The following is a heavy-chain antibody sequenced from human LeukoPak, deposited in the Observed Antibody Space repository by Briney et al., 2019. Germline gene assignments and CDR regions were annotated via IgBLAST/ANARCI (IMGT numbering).Heavy chain of an antibody. D-gene: IGHD4-11*01. CDR3: ARASTVTTGWFDP. Sequence: SQTLSLTCTVSGGSISSGGYYWSWIRQHAGKGLEWIGYIYYSGSTYYNPSLKSRVTISVDTSKNQFSLKLSSVTAADTAVYYCARASTVTTGWFDPWGQGTLVTVSS. J-gene: IGHJ5*02. CDR2: IYYSGST. CDR1: GGSISSGGYY. V-gene: IGHV4-31*03.